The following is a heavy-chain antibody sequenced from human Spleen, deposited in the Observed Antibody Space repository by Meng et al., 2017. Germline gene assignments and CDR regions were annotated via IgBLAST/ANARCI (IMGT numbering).Heavy chain of an antibody. D-gene: IGHD4-11*01. J-gene: IGHJ4*02. CDR1: GGSFSDNY. CDR2: INHSGST. CDR3: ARGPTTMAHDFDY. Sequence: QGKLQQGGAGRLKPSEPLSLTCVVSGGSFSDNYWSWIRQPPGKGLEWIGEINHSGSTNYNPSLESRATISVDTSQNNLSLKLSSVTAADSAVYYCARGPTTMAHDFDYWGQGTLVTVSS. V-gene: IGHV4-34*01.